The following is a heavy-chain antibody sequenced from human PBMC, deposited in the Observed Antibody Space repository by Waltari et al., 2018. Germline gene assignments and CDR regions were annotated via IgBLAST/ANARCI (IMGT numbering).Heavy chain of an antibody. CDR1: GYTFTGYY. Sequence: QVQLVQSGAEVKKPGASVKVSCKASGYTFTGYYMHWVRQAPGQGLEWMGWINTNIGNPTYAQGFTGRFVFSLDTSVSTAYLQISSLKAEDTAVYYCARGVVFGVDWGQGTLVTVSS. V-gene: IGHV7-4-1*02. D-gene: IGHD3-3*01. CDR3: ARGVVFGVD. CDR2: INTNIGNP. J-gene: IGHJ4*02.